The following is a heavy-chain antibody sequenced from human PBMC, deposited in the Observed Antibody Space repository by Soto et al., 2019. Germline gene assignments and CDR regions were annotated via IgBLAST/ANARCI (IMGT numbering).Heavy chain of an antibody. CDR2: ISGSGGST. D-gene: IGHD3-16*02. V-gene: IGHV3-23*01. CDR3: AKEMYYDYIWGSYRHDAFDI. J-gene: IGHJ3*02. Sequence: GGSLRLSCAASGFTFSSYAMSWVRQAPGKGLEWVSAISGSGGSTYYADSVKGRFTISRDNSKNTLYLQMNSLRAEDTAVYYCAKEMYYDYIWGSYRHDAFDIWGQGTMVTVSS. CDR1: GFTFSSYA.